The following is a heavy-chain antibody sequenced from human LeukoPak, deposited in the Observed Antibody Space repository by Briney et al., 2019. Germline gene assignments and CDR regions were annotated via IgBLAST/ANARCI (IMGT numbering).Heavy chain of an antibody. CDR1: GGSFSGYY. CDR2: INHCGST. Sequence: SETLSLTCAVYGGSFSGYYWSWIRQPPGKGLEWIGEINHCGSTNYNPSLKSRVTISVDTSKNQFSLKLSSVTAADTAVYYCARDRHSSGWYYDYYYGMDVWGQGTTVTVSS. CDR3: ARDRHSSGWYYDYYYGMDV. V-gene: IGHV4-34*01. J-gene: IGHJ6*02. D-gene: IGHD6-19*01.